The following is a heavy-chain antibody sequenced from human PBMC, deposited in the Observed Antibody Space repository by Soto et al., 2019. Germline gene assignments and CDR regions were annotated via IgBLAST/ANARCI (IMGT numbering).Heavy chain of an antibody. CDR2: NPYSGST. D-gene: IGHD6-19*01. V-gene: IGHV4-59*01. CDR1: GGSISSYY. CDR3: ARNTNIAVAGDNYYYYYGMDV. Sequence: PSETLSLTCTVSGGSISSYYWSWIRQPPGKGLEWSWINPYSGSTNYKHSLKSRVTMTRNTSISTAYMELSRLRSDDTAVYYCARNTNIAVAGDNYYYYYGMDVWGQGTTVTVSS. J-gene: IGHJ6*02.